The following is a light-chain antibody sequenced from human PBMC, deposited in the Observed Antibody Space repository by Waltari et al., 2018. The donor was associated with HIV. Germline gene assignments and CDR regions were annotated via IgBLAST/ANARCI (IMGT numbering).Light chain of an antibody. V-gene: IGLV2-11*01. CDR1: SSHVGGYNY. J-gene: IGLJ2*01. Sequence: QSALTQPRSVSGSPGQSVTISCTGTSSHVGGYNYVSWYQQHPGKAPKLMIYDVSKRPSGVPDRFSGSKSGNTASLTISGLQAEDEADYYCCSYAGSYTLGGGTKLTVL. CDR3: CSYAGSYT. CDR2: DVS.